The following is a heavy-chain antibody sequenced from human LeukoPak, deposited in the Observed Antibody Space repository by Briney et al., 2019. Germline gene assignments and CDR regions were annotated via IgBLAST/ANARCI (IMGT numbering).Heavy chain of an antibody. V-gene: IGHV4-34*01. CDR3: ARGPRLYDYVWGSYRYNGYFDY. D-gene: IGHD3-16*02. Sequence: SETLSLTCAVYGGSFGSYYWSWIRQPPGKGLEWIGEINHSGSTNYNPSLKSRVTISVDTSKNQFSLKLSSVTAADTAVYYCARGPRLYDYVWGSYRYNGYFDYWGQGTLVTVSS. CDR2: INHSGST. CDR1: GGSFGSYY. J-gene: IGHJ4*02.